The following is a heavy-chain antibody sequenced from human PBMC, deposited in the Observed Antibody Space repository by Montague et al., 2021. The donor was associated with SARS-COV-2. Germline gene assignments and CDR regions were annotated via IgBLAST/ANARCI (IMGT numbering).Heavy chain of an antibody. V-gene: IGHV3-30*18. J-gene: IGHJ3*02. CDR3: AKPTSIFWYGKVTADAFDI. Sequence: SLRLSCAVSGFSFNNYGMHWVRQAPGKGLEWVAVISSAGSTIFYADSVEGRFTISRDSSKNTVYLQMNSLRAEDTAVYYCAKPTSIFWYGKVTADAFDIWGQGTMVTVSP. D-gene: IGHD2-21*01. CDR2: ISSAGSTI. CDR1: GFSFNNYG.